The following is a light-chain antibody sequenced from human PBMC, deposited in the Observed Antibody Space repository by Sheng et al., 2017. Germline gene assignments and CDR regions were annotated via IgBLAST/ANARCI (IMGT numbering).Light chain of an antibody. CDR1: QRVSNNY. J-gene: IGKJ2*01. Sequence: EIVLTQSPGTLSLSPGERATLSCRASQRVSNNYLAWYQQKPGQAPRLLIYGASTRATGIPDRFSGSGSGTDFSITISRLEPEDFAVYYCQQFGSSPLTFGQGTKLEI. CDR2: GAS. CDR3: QQFGSSPLT. V-gene: IGKV3-20*01.